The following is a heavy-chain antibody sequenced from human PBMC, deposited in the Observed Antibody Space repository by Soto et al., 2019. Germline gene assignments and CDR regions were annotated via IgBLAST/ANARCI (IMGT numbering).Heavy chain of an antibody. CDR1: GFSLSTSGMC. CDR2: IDWDDDK. Sequence: SGPTLVNPTQTLTLTCTFSGFSLSTSGMCVSWIRQPPGKALEWLARIDWDDDKYYSTSLKTRLTISKDTSKNQVVLTMTNMDPVDTATYYCARSSGYYYYYYGMDVWGQGTTVTGSS. D-gene: IGHD3-22*01. CDR3: ARSSGYYYYYYGMDV. V-gene: IGHV2-70*11. J-gene: IGHJ6*02.